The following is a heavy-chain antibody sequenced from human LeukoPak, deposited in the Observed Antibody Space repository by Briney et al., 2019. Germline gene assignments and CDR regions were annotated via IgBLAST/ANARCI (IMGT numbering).Heavy chain of an antibody. CDR1: GYTFTSYD. J-gene: IGHJ6*02. CDR3: ARGNGPTMVRGATPYGMDV. V-gene: IGHV1-8*01. CDR2: MNPNSGNT. D-gene: IGHD3-10*01. Sequence: ASVKVSCKASGYTFTSYDINWVRQATGQGLEWMGWMNPNSGNTGYAQKFQGRVTMARNTSISTAYMELSSLRSEDTAVYYCARGNGPTMVRGATPYGMDVWGQGTTVTVSS.